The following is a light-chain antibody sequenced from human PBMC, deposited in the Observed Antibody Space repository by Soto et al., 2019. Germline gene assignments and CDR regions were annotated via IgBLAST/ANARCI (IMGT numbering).Light chain of an antibody. V-gene: IGKV3-20*01. J-gene: IGKJ1*01. CDR2: GAS. Sequence: TQYPDTLSLSPGERATLSCRASQSVSSSYLGWYQQKPGQAPRLLMYGASSRATGIPERFSGSGSGTDFTLTISRLEPEDFAVYYCQQYGSSPRTFGQGTKVDI. CDR3: QQYGSSPRT. CDR1: QSVSSSY.